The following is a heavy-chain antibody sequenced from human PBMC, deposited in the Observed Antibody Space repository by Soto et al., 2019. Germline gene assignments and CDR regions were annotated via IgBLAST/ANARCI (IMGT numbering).Heavy chain of an antibody. J-gene: IGHJ6*02. CDR2: IVVGSGNT. CDR3: AAVIAAADNYYYYGMDV. Sequence: ASVKVSCKASGFTFTSSAVQWVRQARGQRLEWIGWIVVGSGNTNYAQKFQERVTITRDMSTSTAYMELSSLRSEDTAVYYCAAVIAAADNYYYYGMDVWGQGTTVTVSS. V-gene: IGHV1-58*01. D-gene: IGHD6-13*01. CDR1: GFTFTSSA.